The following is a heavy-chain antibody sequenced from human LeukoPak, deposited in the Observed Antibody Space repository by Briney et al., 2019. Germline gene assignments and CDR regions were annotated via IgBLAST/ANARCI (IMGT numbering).Heavy chain of an antibody. CDR2: INPNSGGT. D-gene: IGHD2-21*01. CDR3: AKFLPTHIVVANYYFDY. Sequence: GASVKVSCKASGYTFTGYYMHWVRQAPGQGLEWMGWINPNSGGTNYAQKFQGRVTMTRDTSISTAYMELSRLRSDDTAVYYCAKFLPTHIVVANYYFDYWGQGTLVTVSS. J-gene: IGHJ4*02. V-gene: IGHV1-2*02. CDR1: GYTFTGYY.